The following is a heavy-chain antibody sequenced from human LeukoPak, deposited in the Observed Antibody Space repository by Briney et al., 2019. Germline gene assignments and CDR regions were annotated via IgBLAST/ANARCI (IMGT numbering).Heavy chain of an antibody. CDR1: GFTFSSYE. V-gene: IGHV3-48*03. J-gene: IGHJ6*04. CDR3: AELGITMIGGV. D-gene: IGHD3-10*02. CDR2: ISSSGSTI. Sequence: GGSLRLSCAASGFTFSSYEMNWVRQAPGRGLEWVSYISSSGSTIYYADSVKGRFTISRDNAKNSLYLQMNSLRAEDTAVYYCAELGITMIGGVWGKGTTVTISS.